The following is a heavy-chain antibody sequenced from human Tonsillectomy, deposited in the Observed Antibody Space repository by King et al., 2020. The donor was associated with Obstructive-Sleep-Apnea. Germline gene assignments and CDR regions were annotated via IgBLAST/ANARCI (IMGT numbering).Heavy chain of an antibody. CDR3: ARLSEMVRGVIISRWFDP. Sequence: QLQESGPGLVKPSETLSLTCTVSGGSITSYYWSWIRQPPGKGLEWIGYIYYSGSANYHPSLQTRGTISVNTSKNQFSLKLSPVTAADTAVYYCARLSEMVRGVIISRWFDPWGQGSLVTVSS. CDR1: GGSITSYY. CDR2: IYYSGSA. D-gene: IGHD3-10*01. J-gene: IGHJ5*02. V-gene: IGHV4-59*08.